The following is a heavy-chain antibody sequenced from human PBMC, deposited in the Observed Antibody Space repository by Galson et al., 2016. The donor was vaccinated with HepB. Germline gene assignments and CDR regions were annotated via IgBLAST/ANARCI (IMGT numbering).Heavy chain of an antibody. Sequence: LSLTCTVSGGSISSSSYYWGWIRQPPGKGLEWIGSIYYSGSTYYNPSLTRRVTISVDTSKNQFSLKLSSVTAADTAVYYCARARPVYDILTGYYPNWFDPWGQGTLVTVSS. D-gene: IGHD3-9*01. CDR2: IYYSGST. J-gene: IGHJ5*02. CDR3: ARARPVYDILTGYYPNWFDP. CDR1: GGSISSSSYY. V-gene: IGHV4-39*01.